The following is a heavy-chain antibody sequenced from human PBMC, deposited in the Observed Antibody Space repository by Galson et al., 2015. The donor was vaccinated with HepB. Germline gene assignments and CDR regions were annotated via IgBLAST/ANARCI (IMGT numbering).Heavy chain of an antibody. J-gene: IGHJ4*01. V-gene: IGHV3-21*01. CDR1: GFTFTAYT. D-gene: IGHD2/OR15-2a*01. CDR2: ISSGGNYI. Sequence: SLRLSCAASGFTFTAYTLTWVRQAPGKGLEWVSSISSGGNYIYYADSVKGRFTISRDSADNSLYLQMTSLRLEDTAVYYCARDKSREVLSSMDFDFGGQGTQVTVSS. CDR3: ARDKSREVLSSMDFDF.